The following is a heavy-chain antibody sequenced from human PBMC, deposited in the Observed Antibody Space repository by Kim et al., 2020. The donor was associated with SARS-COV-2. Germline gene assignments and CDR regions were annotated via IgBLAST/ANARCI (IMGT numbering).Heavy chain of an antibody. CDR3: AKEFYYYDSSGTGDY. V-gene: IGHV3-9*01. Sequence: DAVKGRFTIPRSTAKNSLYLQMNSLRAEETALYYCAKEFYYYDSSGTGDYWGQGTLVTVSS. D-gene: IGHD3-22*01. J-gene: IGHJ4*02.